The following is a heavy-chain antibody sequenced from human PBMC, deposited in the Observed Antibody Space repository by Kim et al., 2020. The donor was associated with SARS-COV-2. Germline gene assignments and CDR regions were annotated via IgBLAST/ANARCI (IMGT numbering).Heavy chain of an antibody. CDR2: IYYSGST. D-gene: IGHD3-3*01. Sequence: SETLSLTCTVSGGSISSGGYYWSWIRQHPGKGLEWIGYIYYSGSTYYNPSLKSRVTISVDTSKNQFSLKLSSVTAADTAVYYCASAPHITIFGVVNHFDYWGQGTLVTVSS. CDR3: ASAPHITIFGVVNHFDY. CDR1: GGSISSGGYY. J-gene: IGHJ4*02. V-gene: IGHV4-31*03.